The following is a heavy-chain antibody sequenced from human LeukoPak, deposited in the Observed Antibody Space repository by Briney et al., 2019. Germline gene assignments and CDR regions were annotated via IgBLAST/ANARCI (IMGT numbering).Heavy chain of an antibody. J-gene: IGHJ6*02. D-gene: IGHD3-16*01. CDR2: INHSGST. CDR1: GGSISSYY. CDR3: ARDQFGTYGMDV. V-gene: IGHV4-34*01. Sequence: SETLSLTCTVSGGSISSYYWSWIRQPPGKGLEWIGEINHSGSTNYNPSLKSRVTISVDTSKNQFSLKLSSVTAADTAVYYCARDQFGTYGMDVWGQGTTVTVSS.